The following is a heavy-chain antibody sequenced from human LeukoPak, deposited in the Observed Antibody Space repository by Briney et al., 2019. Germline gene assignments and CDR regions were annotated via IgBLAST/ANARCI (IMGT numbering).Heavy chain of an antibody. Sequence: SETLSLTCSVSGGSMNSYYWSWIRQSPGKGLEWIGYIYYSGSTNYNPSLKSRVTISVDTSKNQFSLKLSSVTAADTAVYFCARGERSYYDYWGQGTLVTVSS. J-gene: IGHJ4*02. CDR2: IYYSGST. V-gene: IGHV4-59*12. CDR3: ARGERSYYDY. D-gene: IGHD1-26*01. CDR1: GGSMNSYY.